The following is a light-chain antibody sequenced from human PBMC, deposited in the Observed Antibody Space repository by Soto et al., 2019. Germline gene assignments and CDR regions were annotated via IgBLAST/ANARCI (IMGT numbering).Light chain of an antibody. V-gene: IGKV3-20*01. J-gene: IGKJ5*01. Sequence: EIGMAQSPSSLYLSPGERATLSFRASQSVSSSYLAWYQQKPGQAPRLXIYGASSRATGIPDRFSVSGSGTDFTLAISRLKPEDLAVYYCQQYGSSPIPVALGTRLEIK. CDR2: GAS. CDR1: QSVSSSY. CDR3: QQYGSSPIP.